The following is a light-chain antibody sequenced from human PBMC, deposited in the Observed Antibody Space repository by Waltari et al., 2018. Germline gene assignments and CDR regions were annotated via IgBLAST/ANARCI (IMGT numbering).Light chain of an antibody. Sequence: GSPGQSITISCTGTSSDVGDYNYVSWYQQHPGKAPKLMIYDVTKRPSGVSNRFSGSKSGNTASLTISGLQAEDEGDYYCCSYAGSSTFAFGGGTKLTVL. CDR1: SSDVGDYNY. CDR3: CSYAGSSTFA. V-gene: IGLV2-23*02. CDR2: DVT. J-gene: IGLJ2*01.